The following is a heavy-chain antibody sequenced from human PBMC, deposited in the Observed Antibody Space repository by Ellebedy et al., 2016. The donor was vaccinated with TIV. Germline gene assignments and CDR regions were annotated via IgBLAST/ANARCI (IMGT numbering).Heavy chain of an antibody. D-gene: IGHD3-9*01. V-gene: IGHV3-23*01. CDR3: AKDYDILTGGIDY. Sequence: GGSLRLXXAASGFTFSSYWMSWVRQAPGKGLEWVSAISGSGGSTYYADSVKGRFTISRDNSENTLYLQMNSLRAEDTAVYYCAKDYDILTGGIDYWGQGTLVTVSS. J-gene: IGHJ4*02. CDR1: GFTFSSYW. CDR2: ISGSGGST.